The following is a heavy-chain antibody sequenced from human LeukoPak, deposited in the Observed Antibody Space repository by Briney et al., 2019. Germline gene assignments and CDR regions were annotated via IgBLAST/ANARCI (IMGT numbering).Heavy chain of an antibody. CDR2: TYYSGGT. D-gene: IGHD3-22*01. J-gene: IGHJ4*02. V-gene: IGHV4-59*01. CDR1: GGSISSYY. CDR3: ARADSSGYYLLGY. Sequence: PGETLXLTCTVSGGSISSYYWRWIRQPPGKGVEWIGYTYYSGGTNYNPSLKRRVTISVDTSKNQFSLKLSSVTAADTAVYYCARADSSGYYLLGYWGQGTLVTVSS.